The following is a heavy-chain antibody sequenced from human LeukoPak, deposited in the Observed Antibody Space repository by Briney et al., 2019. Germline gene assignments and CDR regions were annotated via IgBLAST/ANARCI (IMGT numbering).Heavy chain of an antibody. D-gene: IGHD3-10*01. V-gene: IGHV1-46*01. Sequence: GASVKVSCKASGYTFTDYYVHWVRQAPGQGLEWMGIINTSHGGTSYTHKFQGRVTMTRDMCTNTVYMELSSLRSEDTAVYYCARGASYVSGTYGAFDYWGQGTLVTVSS. CDR1: GYTFTDYY. J-gene: IGHJ4*02. CDR2: INTSHGGT. CDR3: ARGASYVSGTYGAFDY.